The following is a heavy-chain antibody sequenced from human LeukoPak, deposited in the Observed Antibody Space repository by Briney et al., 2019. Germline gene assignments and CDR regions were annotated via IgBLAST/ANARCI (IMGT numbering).Heavy chain of an antibody. D-gene: IGHD3-22*01. V-gene: IGHV1-2*02. CDR1: GYTFTGYV. Sequence: ASVKVSCNASGYTFTGYVMQWVRQAPGQGLELMGWINPNNGGTNYTQKFQGRVTMTRDTSIRTAYMELSRLRSDDTAVYYCATIYYDSSAIDYWGQGTLVTVSS. CDR3: ATIYYDSSAIDY. J-gene: IGHJ4*02. CDR2: INPNNGGT.